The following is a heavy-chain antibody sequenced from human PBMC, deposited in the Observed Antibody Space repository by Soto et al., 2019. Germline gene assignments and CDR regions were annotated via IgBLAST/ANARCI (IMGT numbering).Heavy chain of an antibody. CDR1: GFSFSNYA. V-gene: IGHV3-23*01. D-gene: IGHD1-26*01. Sequence: GGSLRLSCAASGFSFSNYAMSWVRQAPGKGLEWVSAISGNGGSTYYADSVKGRFTISRDNSRNTLYFQMNSLRAEDTAVYYCAKDLTRVGPTADDSWGQGTLVTVSS. J-gene: IGHJ5*01. CDR2: ISGNGGST. CDR3: AKDLTRVGPTADDS.